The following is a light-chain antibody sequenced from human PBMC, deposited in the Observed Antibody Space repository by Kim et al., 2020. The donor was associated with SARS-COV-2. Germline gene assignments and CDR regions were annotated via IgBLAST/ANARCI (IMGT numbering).Light chain of an antibody. CDR2: AAS. CDR3: QQYYSYPLYS. Sequence: AIRMTQSPSSFSASTGDRVTITCRASQGISSYLAWYQQKPGKAPKLLIYAASTLQSGVPSRFSGSGSGTDFTLTISYLQSEDFATYYCQQYYSYPLYSFGQGTKLEI. CDR1: QGISSY. V-gene: IGKV1-8*01. J-gene: IGKJ2*03.